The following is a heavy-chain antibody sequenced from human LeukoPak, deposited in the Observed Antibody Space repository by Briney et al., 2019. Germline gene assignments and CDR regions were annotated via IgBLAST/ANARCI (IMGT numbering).Heavy chain of an antibody. CDR3: ARGRSLVGATWFDP. Sequence: QAPGQGLEWMGGIIPIFDTANYAQKFQGRVTITTDESTSTAYMELSSLRSEDTAVYYCARGRSLVGATWFDPWGQGTLVTVSS. CDR2: IIPIFDTA. J-gene: IGHJ5*02. D-gene: IGHD1-26*01. V-gene: IGHV1-69*05.